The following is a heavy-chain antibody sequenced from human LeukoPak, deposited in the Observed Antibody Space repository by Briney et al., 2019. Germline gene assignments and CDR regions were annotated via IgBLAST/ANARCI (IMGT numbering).Heavy chain of an antibody. V-gene: IGHV4-38-2*02. CDR1: GYSISSGYY. J-gene: IGHJ6*04. CDR2: IYHSGST. CDR3: GIFYYYGSGGV. Sequence: PSETLSLTCTVSGYSISSGYYWGWIRQPPGKGLEWIGNIYHSGSTYYNPSLKSRVTISVDTSKNQFSLKLSSVTAADTAVYYCGIFYYYGSGGVWGKGTTVTVSS. D-gene: IGHD3-10*01.